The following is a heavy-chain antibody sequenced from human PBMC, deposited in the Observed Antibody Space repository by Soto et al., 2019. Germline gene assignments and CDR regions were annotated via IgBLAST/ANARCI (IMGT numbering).Heavy chain of an antibody. D-gene: IGHD2-21*01. Sequence: SVKVSCKASGGTFSSYAISWVRQAPGQGLEWMGGIIPIFGTANYAQKFQGRVTITADESTSTAYMELSSLRSEDTAVYYCARPRDGYLDYYYGMDVWGQGTTVTVS. V-gene: IGHV1-69*13. CDR2: IIPIFGTA. CDR1: GGTFSSYA. J-gene: IGHJ6*02. CDR3: ARPRDGYLDYYYGMDV.